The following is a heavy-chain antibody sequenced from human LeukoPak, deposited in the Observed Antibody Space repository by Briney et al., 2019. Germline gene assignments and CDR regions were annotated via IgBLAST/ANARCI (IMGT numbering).Heavy chain of an antibody. Sequence: SSETLSLTCSVSGVSIDSYHWSWIRQPPGKELEWIGYFYYTGSTNYSPSFEGRVTISEDTSKNQISLRLTSVTAADTAVYYCAGRTAATTRPFDYWGQGTLVTVSS. CDR1: GVSIDSYH. CDR3: AGRTAATTRPFDY. J-gene: IGHJ4*02. D-gene: IGHD2-21*02. V-gene: IGHV4-59*01. CDR2: FYYTGST.